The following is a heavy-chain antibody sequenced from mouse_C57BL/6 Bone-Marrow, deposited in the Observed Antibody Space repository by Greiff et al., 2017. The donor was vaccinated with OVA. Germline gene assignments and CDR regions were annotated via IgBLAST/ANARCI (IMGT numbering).Heavy chain of an antibody. CDR1: GYTFTSSG. Sequence: QVQLKESGAELARPGASVKLSCKASGYTFTSSGISWVKQRTGQGLEWIGEIYPRSGNTYYNEKFKGKATLTADKSSSTAYMELRSLTSEDSAVYFGARDVYYGNSYAMDYWGQGTSVTVSS. CDR2: IYPRSGNT. D-gene: IGHD2-1*01. V-gene: IGHV1-81*01. CDR3: ARDVYYGNSYAMDY. J-gene: IGHJ4*01.